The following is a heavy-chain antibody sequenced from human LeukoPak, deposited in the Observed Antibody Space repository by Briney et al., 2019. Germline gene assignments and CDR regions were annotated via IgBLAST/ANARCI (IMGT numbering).Heavy chain of an antibody. CDR2: IRNDGINK. Sequence: PGGSLRLSCAASGFTFSSYGIHWVRQAPGKGLEWLTFIRNDGINKEYADSVKGRFTISRDNSKNTLYLQMNSLRAEDTAVYYCAKLQAARAPASSVAFDIWGQGTMVTVSS. J-gene: IGHJ3*02. CDR1: GFTFSSYG. V-gene: IGHV3-30*02. CDR3: AKLQAARAPASSVAFDI. D-gene: IGHD6-6*01.